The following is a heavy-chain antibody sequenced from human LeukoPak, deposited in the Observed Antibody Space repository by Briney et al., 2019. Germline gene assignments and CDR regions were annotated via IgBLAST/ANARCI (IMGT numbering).Heavy chain of an antibody. D-gene: IGHD3-10*01. J-gene: IGHJ5*02. CDR3: ARVSMVRGAAPYNWFDP. Sequence: ASVKVSCKASGYTFSSYDINWVRQATGQGLEWMGWMNPNSGNTGYAQKFQGRVTMTRNTSISTAYTELSSLRSEDTAVYYCARVSMVRGAAPYNWFDPWGQGTLVTVSS. CDR1: GYTFSSYD. CDR2: MNPNSGNT. V-gene: IGHV1-8*01.